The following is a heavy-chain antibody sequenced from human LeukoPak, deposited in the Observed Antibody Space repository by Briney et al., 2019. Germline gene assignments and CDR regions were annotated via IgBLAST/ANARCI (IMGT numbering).Heavy chain of an antibody. Sequence: ASVKVSCKASGYTFTGYYMHWVRQAPGQGLEWMGWINPNSGGTNYAQKFQGRVTMTRDTSISTAYMELSRLRSDDTAVYYCARLGYCSGGSCYSGYFDYWGQGTLVTVSS. V-gene: IGHV1-2*02. D-gene: IGHD2-15*01. CDR2: INPNSGGT. CDR3: ARLGYCSGGSCYSGYFDY. CDR1: GYTFTGYY. J-gene: IGHJ4*02.